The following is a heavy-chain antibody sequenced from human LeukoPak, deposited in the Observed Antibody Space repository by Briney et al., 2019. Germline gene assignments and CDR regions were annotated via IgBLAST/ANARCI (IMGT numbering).Heavy chain of an antibody. CDR2: ISGSGGST. CDR3: AKDRSYFDWSTPDYFDY. Sequence: PGRSLRLSCAASGFTFSSYAMHWVRQAPGKGLEWVSAISGSGGSTYYADSVKGRFTISRDNSKNTLYLQMNSLRAEDTAVCYCAKDRSYFDWSTPDYFDYWGQGTLVTVSS. J-gene: IGHJ4*02. CDR1: GFTFSSYA. V-gene: IGHV3-23*01. D-gene: IGHD3-9*01.